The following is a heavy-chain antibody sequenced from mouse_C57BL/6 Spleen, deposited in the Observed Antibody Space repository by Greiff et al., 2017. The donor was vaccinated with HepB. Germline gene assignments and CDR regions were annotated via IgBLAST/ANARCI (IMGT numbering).Heavy chain of an antibody. D-gene: IGHD2-3*01. CDR2: IDPANGNT. Sequence: VQLKESVAELVRPGASVKLSCTASGFNFKNTYMHWVKQRPEQGLEWIGRIDPANGNTKYDAKFQGKATITADTSSNTADLQLSSLTSEDTAIYYCARRGDGSYSAWFAYWGQGTLVTVSA. CDR1: GFNFKNTY. J-gene: IGHJ3*01. CDR3: ARRGDGSYSAWFAY. V-gene: IGHV14-3*01.